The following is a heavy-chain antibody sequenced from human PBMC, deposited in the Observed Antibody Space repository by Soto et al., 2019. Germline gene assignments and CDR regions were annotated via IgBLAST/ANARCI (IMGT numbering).Heavy chain of an antibody. J-gene: IGHJ4*02. V-gene: IGHV1-2*02. CDR1: GYTFTGYY. D-gene: IGHD1-26*01. Sequence: QVQLVQSGDEVKKSGASLKVSCKASGYTFTGYYIHWVRQAPGQGLEWMGWINPKSGDTNYAQKFQGRVSMTRDTSITTAYMEVSRLKSDDTAVYYCARGSPRMGALPTYRGQGTLVTVSS. CDR2: INPKSGDT. CDR3: ARGSPRMGALPTY.